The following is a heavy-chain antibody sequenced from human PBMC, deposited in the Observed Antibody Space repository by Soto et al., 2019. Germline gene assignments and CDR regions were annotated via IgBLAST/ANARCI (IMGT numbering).Heavy chain of an antibody. J-gene: IGHJ4*02. V-gene: IGHV3-49*03. CDR2: IRSKAYGGTT. CDR3: TGHYDFWSGYYNELDY. CDR1: GFTFGDYA. D-gene: IGHD3-3*01. Sequence: PGGSLRLSCTASGFTFGDYAMSWFRQAPGKGLEWVGFIRSKAYGGTTEYAASVKGRFTISRDDSKSIAYLQMNSLKTEDTAVYYCTGHYDFWSGYYNELDYWGQGTLVTVSS.